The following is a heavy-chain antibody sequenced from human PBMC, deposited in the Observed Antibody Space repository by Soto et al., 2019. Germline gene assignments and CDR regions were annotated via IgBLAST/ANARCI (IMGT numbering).Heavy chain of an antibody. J-gene: IGHJ4*02. D-gene: IGHD6-19*01. CDR1: GFTFGSYA. CDR3: ASLPYSSGSDY. Sequence: GGSLRLSCAASGFTFGSYAMSWVRQAPGKGLEWVSAISGSGGSTYYADSVKGRFTISRDNSKNTLYLQMNSLRAEDTAVYYCASLPYSSGSDYWGQGTLVTVSS. V-gene: IGHV3-23*01. CDR2: ISGSGGST.